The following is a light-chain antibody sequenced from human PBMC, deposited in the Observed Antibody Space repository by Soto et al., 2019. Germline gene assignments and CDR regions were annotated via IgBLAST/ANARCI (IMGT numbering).Light chain of an antibody. CDR1: SSNLGAGYD. V-gene: IGLV1-40*01. CDR3: QAYDYSLTASV. J-gene: IGLJ3*02. CDR2: GNR. Sequence: QAVVTQPPSVSGAPGQRVTISCTGNSSNLGAGYDVHWYQQLPGAVPKLAIFGNRNRPSGVPERFSGSKSGTSASLAFTGRRAEDEADYYCQAYDYSLTASVFGGGTQLTVL.